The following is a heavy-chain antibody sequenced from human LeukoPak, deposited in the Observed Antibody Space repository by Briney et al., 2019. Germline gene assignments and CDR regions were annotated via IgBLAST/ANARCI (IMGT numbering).Heavy chain of an antibody. V-gene: IGHV1-2*02. Sequence: GASVKVSCKASGYTFTDYYIHWVRQAPGQGLEWMGWINPNNGGTNYAQKFQGRVTMTRDTSISTAYMELRRLRSDDTAVYYCARGLPAPADQYYMDVWGKGTTVTVSS. CDR2: INPNNGGT. D-gene: IGHD2-2*01. CDR3: ARGLPAPADQYYMDV. J-gene: IGHJ6*03. CDR1: GYTFTDYY.